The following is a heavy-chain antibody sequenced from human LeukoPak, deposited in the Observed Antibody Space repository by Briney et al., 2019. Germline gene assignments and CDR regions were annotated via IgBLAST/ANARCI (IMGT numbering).Heavy chain of an antibody. CDR2: ISSSSSYI. D-gene: IGHD2-2*01. CDR1: GFTFSSYS. V-gene: IGHV3-21*01. CDR3: AREGCSSTSCPYYYYYYYMDV. Sequence: PGGSLRLSCAASGFTFSSYSMNWVRQAPGKGLEWVSFISSSSSYIYYADSVKGRFTISRDNAKNSLYLQMNSLRAEDTAVYYCAREGCSSTSCPYYYYYYYMDVWGKGTTVTVSS. J-gene: IGHJ6*03.